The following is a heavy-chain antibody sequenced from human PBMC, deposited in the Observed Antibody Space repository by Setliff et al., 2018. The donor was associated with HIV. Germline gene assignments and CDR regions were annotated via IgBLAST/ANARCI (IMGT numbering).Heavy chain of an antibody. CDR3: AKSLDGSGA. Sequence: GGSLRLSCAVSGFTFSTYAMSWVRQAPGKGLEWVAFIWYDGSNKYYADSVKGRFTISRDNSKNTVYLQMNSLRAEDTAVYYCAKSLDGSGAWGQGTPVTVSS. J-gene: IGHJ4*02. D-gene: IGHD3-10*01. CDR1: GFTFSTYA. CDR2: IWYDGSNK. V-gene: IGHV3-30*02.